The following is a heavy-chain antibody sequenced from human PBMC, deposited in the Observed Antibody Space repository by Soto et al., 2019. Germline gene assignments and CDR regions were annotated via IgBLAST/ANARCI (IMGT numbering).Heavy chain of an antibody. CDR1: GGPISSGGYY. Sequence: SETLSLTCTVSGGPISSGGYYWSWIRQHPGKGLEWIGYIYYSGSTYYNPSLKSRVTISVDTSKNQFSLKLSSVTAADTAVYYCARVLAYNWNYGGGFYYFDYWGQGTLVTVSS. CDR3: ARVLAYNWNYGGGFYYFDY. V-gene: IGHV4-31*03. CDR2: IYYSGST. D-gene: IGHD1-7*01. J-gene: IGHJ4*02.